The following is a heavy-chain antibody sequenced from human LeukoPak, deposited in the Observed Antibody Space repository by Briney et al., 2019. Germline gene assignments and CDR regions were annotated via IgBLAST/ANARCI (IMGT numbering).Heavy chain of an antibody. CDR2: IYDSGST. Sequence: SETLSLTCTVSGCSISGYYWSWIRQPPGKGLEWIGYIYDSGSTNYNPSLKSRVTISVDTSKNQFSLKLSSVTAADMAVYYCARVGGTNYYYYGMDVWGQGTTVTVSS. CDR1: GCSISGYY. D-gene: IGHD3-10*01. V-gene: IGHV4-59*01. J-gene: IGHJ6*02. CDR3: ARVGGTNYYYYGMDV.